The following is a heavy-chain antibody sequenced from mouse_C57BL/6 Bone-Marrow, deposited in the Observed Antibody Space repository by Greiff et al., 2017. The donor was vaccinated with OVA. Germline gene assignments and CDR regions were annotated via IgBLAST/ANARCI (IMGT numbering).Heavy chain of an antibody. V-gene: IGHV1-63*01. CDR1: GYTFTNYW. Sequence: QVQLQQSGAELVRPGTSVKMSCKASGYTFTNYWIGWAKQRPGHGLEWIGDIYPGGGYTNYNEKFKGKATLTADKSSSTAYMQFSSLTSEDSAIYYCARSYAGAMDYWGQGTSVTVSS. D-gene: IGHD2-10*02. CDR2: IYPGGGYT. J-gene: IGHJ4*01. CDR3: ARSYAGAMDY.